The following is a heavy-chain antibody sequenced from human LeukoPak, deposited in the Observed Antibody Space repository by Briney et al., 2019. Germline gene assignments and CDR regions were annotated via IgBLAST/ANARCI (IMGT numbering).Heavy chain of an antibody. CDR2: ICYSGST. D-gene: IGHD2-15*01. J-gene: IGHJ3*02. CDR1: GGSISSYC. V-gene: IGHV4-59*01. CDR3: ARSGWSDAFDI. Sequence: PSETLSLTCTVSGGSISSYCWSWIRQPPGKGLEWVGYICYSGSTNYNPSLKSRVTISVDTTKNQFSLKLSSVTAADTAVYYCARSGWSDAFDIWGQGTMVTVSS.